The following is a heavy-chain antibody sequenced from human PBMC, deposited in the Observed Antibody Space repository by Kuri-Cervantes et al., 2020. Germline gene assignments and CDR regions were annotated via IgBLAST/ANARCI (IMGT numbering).Heavy chain of an antibody. V-gene: IGHV4-30-4*01. CDR1: GGSISSGDYY. CDR2: IYYSGST. Sequence: LRLSCTVSGGSISSGDYYWSWIRQPPGKGLEWIGYIYYSGSTYYNPSLKSRVTISVDTSKNQFSLKLSSVTAADTAVYYCARATYYYGSGSYFYWGQGTLVTVSS. J-gene: IGHJ4*02. CDR3: ARATYYYGSGSYFY. D-gene: IGHD3-10*01.